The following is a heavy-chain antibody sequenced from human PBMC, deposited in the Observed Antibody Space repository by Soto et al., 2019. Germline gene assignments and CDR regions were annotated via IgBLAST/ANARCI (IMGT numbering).Heavy chain of an antibody. CDR2: IGGGGGST. J-gene: IGHJ4*02. D-gene: IGHD6-19*01. V-gene: IGHV3-23*01. Sequence: GGSLRLSCAASGFTFRSHAMSWVRQAPGKGLEWVSAIGGGGGSTYFADPVKGRFTISRDNSKNTLYLQMNSLTAEDTAIYYCAKTAEEVAGTVFGYWGQGTLVTVSS. CDR1: GFTFRSHA. CDR3: AKTAEEVAGTVFGY.